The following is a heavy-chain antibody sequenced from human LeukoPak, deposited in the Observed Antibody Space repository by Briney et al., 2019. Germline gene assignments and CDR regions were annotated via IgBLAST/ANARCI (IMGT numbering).Heavy chain of an antibody. D-gene: IGHD6-19*01. J-gene: IGHJ6*02. CDR1: GYTLTELS. V-gene: IGHV1-24*01. CDR3: ATWSKWLDVGYYYYYYGMDV. Sequence: ASVTVSCKVSGYTLTELSMHWVRQAPGKGLEWMGGFDPEDGETIYAQKFQGRVTMTEDTSTDTAYMELSSLRSEDTAVYYCATWSKWLDVGYYYYYYGMDVWGQGTTVTVSS. CDR2: FDPEDGET.